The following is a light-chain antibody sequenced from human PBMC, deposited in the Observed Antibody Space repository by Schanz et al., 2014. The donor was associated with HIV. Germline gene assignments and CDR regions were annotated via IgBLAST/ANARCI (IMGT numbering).Light chain of an antibody. V-gene: IGKV3D-20*02. CDR1: QRLSSSY. J-gene: IGKJ4*01. CDR2: GAS. Sequence: EVVLTQSPATLSLSPGERATLSCRASQRLSSSYLAWYQQKRDQPPRLLIYGASSGATGIPDRFSGSGSGTDFTLTISSLEPEDFAVYYCQQRSNWLTFGGGTKVEIK. CDR3: QQRSNWLT.